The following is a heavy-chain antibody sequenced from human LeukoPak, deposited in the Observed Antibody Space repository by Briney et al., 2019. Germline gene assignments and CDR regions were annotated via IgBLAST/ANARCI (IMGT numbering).Heavy chain of an antibody. D-gene: IGHD1/OR15-1a*01. J-gene: IGHJ5*02. V-gene: IGHV3-64D*06. CDR1: GFIFSTYS. CDR2: ISSDGTIT. Sequence: GGSLRLSCSASGFIFSTYSMHWVRQAPGKGLEYVSAISSDGTITYYAESVKGRFTISRDNPKNTVYLQMNSVRTEDTAVYFCVKTEQQQSGWCDPWGQGTLVTVSS. CDR3: VKTEQQQSGWCDP.